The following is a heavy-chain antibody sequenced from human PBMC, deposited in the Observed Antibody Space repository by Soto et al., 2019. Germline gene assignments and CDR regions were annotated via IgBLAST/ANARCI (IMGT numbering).Heavy chain of an antibody. CDR2: ISATGGGT. CDR3: VKDRRVGGHSAFYFDF. V-gene: IGHV3-23*01. CDR1: GFTFNNYA. J-gene: IGHJ5*01. D-gene: IGHD2-15*01. Sequence: GGSLRLSCTASGFTFNNYAMSWVRQAPGKGLEWVSLISATGGGTYYADSVKGRFSISRDNSKNTLYLQMNRLRAEGTAVYYCVKDRRVGGHSAFYFDFWGQGAQVTVSS.